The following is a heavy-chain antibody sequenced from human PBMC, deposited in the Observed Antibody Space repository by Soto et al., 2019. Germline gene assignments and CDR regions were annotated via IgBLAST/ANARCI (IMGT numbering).Heavy chain of an antibody. V-gene: IGHV3-53*01. CDR2: IYSGGYT. J-gene: IGHJ4*02. D-gene: IGHD3-10*01. Sequence: EVQLVESGGGLIQPGGSLRLSCAVSGFTVSNNYMSWVRQAPGKGLEGVSVIYSGGYTAYGDSVKGRFTISRDNSKNTLYLKKNSLGPQATAVFYCGAPPGGGGYWGQGTLVTVSS. CDR3: GAPPGGGGY. CDR1: GFTVSNNY.